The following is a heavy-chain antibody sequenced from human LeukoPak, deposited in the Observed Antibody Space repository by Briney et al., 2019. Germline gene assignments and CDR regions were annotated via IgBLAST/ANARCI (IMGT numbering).Heavy chain of an antibody. D-gene: IGHD3-3*01. CDR2: IYPGDSDT. CDR1: GYSFTSYW. CDR3: ARRYYDFWSGYFDDAFDI. V-gene: IGHV5-51*01. Sequence: GESLKISCKGSGYSFTSYWIGWLRQMPGKGLEWMGIIYPGDSDTRYSPSFQGQVTISADKSISTAYLQWSSLKASDTAMYYCARRYYDFWSGYFDDAFDIWGQGTMVTVSS. J-gene: IGHJ3*02.